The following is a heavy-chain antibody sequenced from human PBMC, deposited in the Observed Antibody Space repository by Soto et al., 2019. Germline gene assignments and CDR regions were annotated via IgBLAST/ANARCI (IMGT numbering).Heavy chain of an antibody. V-gene: IGHV4-59*01. D-gene: IGHD3-10*01. J-gene: IGHJ4*02. CDR3: ARGATVRGPTPFDY. CDR1: GGSIRSYY. Sequence: PSETLSLTCNVSGGSIRSYYWNWIRQPPGKTLEWIGDVYYSGSANYNPSLKSRVTIAVDMSKNQFSLKLNSVTAADTAVYYWARGATVRGPTPFDYWGQGTLVTVSS. CDR2: VYYSGSA.